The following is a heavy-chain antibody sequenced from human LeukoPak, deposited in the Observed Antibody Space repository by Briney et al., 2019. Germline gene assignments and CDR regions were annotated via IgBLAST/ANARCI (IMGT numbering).Heavy chain of an antibody. V-gene: IGHV4-39*07. CDR3: ARMAWYYDVLTGYSNSTSFDI. CDR1: GGSISSSSYY. Sequence: SETLSFTCTVSGGSISSSSYYWGWIRQPPGKGLEWIGSIYYSGSTYYNPSLKSRVTISVDTSKNQFSLKLSSVTAADTAVYYCARMAWYYDVLTGYSNSTSFDIWGHGTMVTVSS. D-gene: IGHD3-9*01. J-gene: IGHJ3*02. CDR2: IYYSGST.